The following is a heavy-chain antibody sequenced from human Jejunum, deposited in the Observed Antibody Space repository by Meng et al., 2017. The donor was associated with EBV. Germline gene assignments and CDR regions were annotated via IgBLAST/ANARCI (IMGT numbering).Heavy chain of an antibody. CDR2: IYHGGGT. D-gene: IGHD3-22*01. J-gene: IGHJ4*02. CDR3: AGNGYYALEY. Sequence: QVRLQESGPRLETPSGTLSLTCVVSGGSISDNDWWSWVRQPPGKGLEWLGEIYHGGGTNYNPSLESRVTISVDKSKNQFSLKLNSVTVADTAVYYCAGNGYYALEYWGPGILVTVSS. V-gene: IGHV4-4*02. CDR1: GGSISDNDW.